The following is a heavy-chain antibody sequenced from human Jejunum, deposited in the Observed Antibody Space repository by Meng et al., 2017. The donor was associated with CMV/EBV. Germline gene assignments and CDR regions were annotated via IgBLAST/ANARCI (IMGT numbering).Heavy chain of an antibody. CDR3: ARGIFYYYDSSGRAADH. J-gene: IGHJ4*02. D-gene: IGHD3-22*01. V-gene: IGHV4-39*07. CDR1: IINSYFY. Sequence: IINSYFYGCGIRQPPGKGLEWIGSIYYSGTTYYRPSLKSRITMAVDTSKNQFSLKLTSVTAADAGVYSCARGIFYYYDSSGRAADHWGQGTLVTVSS. CDR2: IYYSGTT.